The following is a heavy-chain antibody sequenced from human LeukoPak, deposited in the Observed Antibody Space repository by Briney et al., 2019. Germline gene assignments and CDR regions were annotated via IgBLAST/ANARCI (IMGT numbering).Heavy chain of an antibody. CDR1: SGSVNSRNYY. CDR3: ASWHEMATIWATFDY. CDR2: FYYSGST. V-gene: IGHV4-39*01. Sequence: SETLSLTCTVSSGSVNSRNYYWGWIRQPPGKGLEWIRSFYYSGSTYYNPSLKSRVTISVDASKNQFSLKLSSVTAADSAVYYCASWHEMATIWATFDYWGQGTLVTVSS. D-gene: IGHD5-24*01. J-gene: IGHJ4*02.